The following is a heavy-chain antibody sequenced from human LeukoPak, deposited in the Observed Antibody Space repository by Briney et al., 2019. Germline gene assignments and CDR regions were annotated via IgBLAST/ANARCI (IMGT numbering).Heavy chain of an antibody. Sequence: GASVKVSCKASGYSFTSYYMHWVRQAPGQGLEWMGRINPSSGDTNYAQKFQDRVTMTRDTSISTAFMELSSLRSDDTAVYYCARVHCSSTSCYTNDGSGDNWGQGTLVTVSS. CDR1: GYSFTSYY. CDR3: ARVHCSSTSCYTNDGSGDN. V-gene: IGHV1-2*06. CDR2: INPSSGDT. D-gene: IGHD2-2*02. J-gene: IGHJ4*02.